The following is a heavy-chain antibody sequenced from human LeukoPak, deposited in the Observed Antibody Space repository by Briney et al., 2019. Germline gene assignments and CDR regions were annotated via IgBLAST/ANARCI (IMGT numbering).Heavy chain of an antibody. V-gene: IGHV3-48*02. CDR1: GFTFSSYS. Sequence: PGGSLRLSCAASGFTFSSYSMNWVRQAPGKGLEWVSYISSSSSITYYADSVKGRFTISRDNAKNSLYLQMNSLRDEDTAVYYCAKYCYDSSGYYYVFGYWGQGTLVTVSS. D-gene: IGHD3-22*01. CDR2: ISSSSSIT. CDR3: AKYCYDSSGYYYVFGY. J-gene: IGHJ4*02.